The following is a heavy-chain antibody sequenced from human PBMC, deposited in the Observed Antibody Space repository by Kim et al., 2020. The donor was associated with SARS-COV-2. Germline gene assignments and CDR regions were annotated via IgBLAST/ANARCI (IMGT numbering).Heavy chain of an antibody. CDR2: PSGSA. V-gene: IGHV4-34*01. Sequence: PSGSANYNPSLKSRVTISIDTSNNQFSLKMNSVTAADTAIYYCARYDFWSRGTLVTVSS. CDR3: ARYDF. D-gene: IGHD3-3*01. J-gene: IGHJ4*02.